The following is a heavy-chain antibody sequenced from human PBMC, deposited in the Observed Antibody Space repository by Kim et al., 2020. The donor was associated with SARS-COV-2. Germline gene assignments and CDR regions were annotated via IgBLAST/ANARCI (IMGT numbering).Heavy chain of an antibody. V-gene: IGHV3-48*03. CDR3: ARSAAVRVGFDI. J-gene: IGHJ3*02. Sequence: GGSLRLSCAASGFTFSSYEMNWVRQAPGKGLEWVSYISDSVNTIYYADSVKGRFTISRDNAKNSLYLQMNSLRAEDTAVYYCARSAAVRVGFDIWGQGT. D-gene: IGHD4-17*01. CDR2: ISDSVNTI. CDR1: GFTFSSYE.